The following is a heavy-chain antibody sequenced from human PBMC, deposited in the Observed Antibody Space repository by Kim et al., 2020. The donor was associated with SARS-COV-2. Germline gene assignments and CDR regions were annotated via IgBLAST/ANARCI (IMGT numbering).Heavy chain of an antibody. J-gene: IGHJ4*02. CDR1: GYAFSSYG. CDR2: IWYDGSNK. CDR3: VSIVPEMPF. Sequence: GGSLRLSCAASGYAFSSYGMHWVRQAPGKGLEWVAVIWYDGSNKYYADSVKGRFTISRDNSKNTVYLQMNSLRVEDTAVYYCVSIVPEMPFWGQGTLVTV. V-gene: IGHV3-33*01. D-gene: IGHD2-21*01.